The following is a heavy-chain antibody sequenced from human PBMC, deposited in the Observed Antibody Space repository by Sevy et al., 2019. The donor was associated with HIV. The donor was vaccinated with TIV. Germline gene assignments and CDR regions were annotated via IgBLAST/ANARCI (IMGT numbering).Heavy chain of an antibody. CDR3: AKEGYYYDSHSADWFDP. D-gene: IGHD3-22*01. CDR2: ISKDGNNK. Sequence: GGSLRLSCAASRFNFSPYAIHWVRQAPGKGLEWVAVISKDGNNKEYADSVKGRFTISRDNSKNTLYLQMNSLRAEDTAVYFCAKEGYYYDSHSADWFDPWGQGTLVTVSS. V-gene: IGHV3-30*04. J-gene: IGHJ5*02. CDR1: RFNFSPYA.